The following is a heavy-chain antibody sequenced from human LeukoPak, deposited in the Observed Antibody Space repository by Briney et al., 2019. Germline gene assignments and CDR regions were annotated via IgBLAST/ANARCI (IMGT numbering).Heavy chain of an antibody. CDR3: ARGSAKGGRGLQWLVQGVNDY. CDR2: ITSDGSST. J-gene: IGHJ4*02. D-gene: IGHD6-19*01. CDR1: GFTFSSCW. V-gene: IGHV3-74*01. Sequence: PGGSLRLSCAASGFTFSSCWMYWVRQAPGKGLMWVSRITSDGSSTSYADSVKGRFTISRDNAKNTLYLQMNSLRAEDTAVYYCARGSAKGGRGLQWLVQGVNDYWGQGTLVTVSS.